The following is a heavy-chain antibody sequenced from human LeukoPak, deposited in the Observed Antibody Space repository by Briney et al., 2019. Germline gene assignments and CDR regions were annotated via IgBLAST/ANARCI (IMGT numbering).Heavy chain of an antibody. V-gene: IGHV1-8*01. CDR3: ARGTSGIAVAGTSNWFDP. Sequence: ASVKVSCKASGYTLTSYAINWVRQATGQGLEWMGWMNPNSGNTGYAQKFQGRVTMSTAYMELRSLKSEDTAVYYCARGTSGIAVAGTSNWFDPWGQGTLVTVSS. CDR2: MNPNSGNT. CDR1: GYTLTSYA. D-gene: IGHD6-19*01. J-gene: IGHJ5*02.